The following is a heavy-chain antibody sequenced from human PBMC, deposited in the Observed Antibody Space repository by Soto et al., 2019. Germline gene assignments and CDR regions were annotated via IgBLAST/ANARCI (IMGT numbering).Heavy chain of an antibody. Sequence: PGGSLRLSCAASGFTFSSYGMHWVRQAPGKGLEWVAVISYDGSNKYYADSVKGRFTISRDNSKKTLYLQMNSLRAEDTAVYYCAKDRWRSGSYFDNWGQGTLVTVSS. CDR3: AKDRWRSGSYFDN. CDR2: ISYDGSNK. V-gene: IGHV3-30*18. D-gene: IGHD1-26*01. J-gene: IGHJ4*02. CDR1: GFTFSSYG.